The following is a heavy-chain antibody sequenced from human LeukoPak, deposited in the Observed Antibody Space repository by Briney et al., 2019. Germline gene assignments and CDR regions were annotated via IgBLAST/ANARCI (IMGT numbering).Heavy chain of an antibody. D-gene: IGHD1-1*01. CDR3: ARVRYPGGFDY. Sequence: SETLSLTCTVSGFSISSGDYEWRGLRQPPGKGVEWIAYIYYSGSTYSPPSLKSRVTISLDTSKNQFSLKLSSVTAADTAVYYCARVRYPGGFDYWGQGTLVTVSS. CDR1: GFSISSGDYE. V-gene: IGHV4-30-4*01. CDR2: IYYSGST. J-gene: IGHJ4*02.